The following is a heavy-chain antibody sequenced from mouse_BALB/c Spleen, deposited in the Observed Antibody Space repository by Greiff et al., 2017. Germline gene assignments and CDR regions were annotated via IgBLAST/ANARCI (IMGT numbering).Heavy chain of an antibody. V-gene: IGHV5-6-5*01. D-gene: IGHD1-2*01. CDR2: ISSGGST. J-gene: IGHJ4*01. CDR1: GFTFSSYA. CDR3: AREGFTTATNYAMDY. Sequence: VQLKESGGGLVKPGGSLKLSCAASGFTFSSYAMSWVRQTPEKRLEWVASISSGGSTYYPDSVKGRFTISRDNARNILYLQMSSLRSEDTAMYYCAREGFTTATNYAMDYWGQGTSVTVSS.